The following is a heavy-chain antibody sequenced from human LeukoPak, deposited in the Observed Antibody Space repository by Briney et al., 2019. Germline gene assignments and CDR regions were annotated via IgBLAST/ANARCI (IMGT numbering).Heavy chain of an antibody. CDR2: IKQDGSEK. D-gene: IGHD3-16*01. V-gene: IGHV3-7*01. CDR3: ARDQTVGGLNNWFDP. Sequence: GGSLRLSCAASGFTFSSYWMSWVRQAPGKGLEWVANIKQDGSEKYYVDSVKGRFTISRDNAKNSLYLQMNSLRAEDTAVYYCARDQTVGGLNNWFDPWGQGTLVTVSS. J-gene: IGHJ5*02. CDR1: GFTFSSYW.